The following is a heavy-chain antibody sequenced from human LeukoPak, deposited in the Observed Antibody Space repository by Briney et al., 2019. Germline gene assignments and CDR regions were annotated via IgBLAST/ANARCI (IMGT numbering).Heavy chain of an antibody. CDR2: INHSGST. CDR1: GGSFRGYY. J-gene: IGHJ4*02. Sequence: SETLSLTCAVYGGSFRGYYWSWIRQPPGKGLEWIGEINHSGSTNYNPSLKSRVTISVDTSKNQFSLKLSSVTAADTAVYYCARVYAPYYYDSSGYFGYWGQGTLVTVSS. V-gene: IGHV4-34*01. CDR3: ARVYAPYYYDSSGYFGY. D-gene: IGHD3-22*01.